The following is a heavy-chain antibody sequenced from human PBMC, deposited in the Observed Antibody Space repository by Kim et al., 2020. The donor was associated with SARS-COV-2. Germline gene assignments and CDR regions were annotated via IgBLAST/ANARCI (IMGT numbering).Heavy chain of an antibody. Sequence: NYAQKLQGRVTMTTDTSTSTAYMELRSLRSDDTAVYYCARVVGDSSGYYFDYWGQGTLVTVSS. D-gene: IGHD3-22*01. V-gene: IGHV1-18*01. CDR3: ARVVGDSSGYYFDY. J-gene: IGHJ4*02.